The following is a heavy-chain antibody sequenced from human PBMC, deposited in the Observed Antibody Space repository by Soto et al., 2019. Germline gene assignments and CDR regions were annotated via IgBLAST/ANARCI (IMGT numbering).Heavy chain of an antibody. CDR2: IYPGDSYT. CDR1: GYSFTSYW. J-gene: IGHJ4*02. CDR3: ARLDSSGWQFDY. V-gene: IGHV5-51*01. D-gene: IGHD6-25*01. Sequence: PGESLKISCKGSGYSFTSYWIGWVRQMPGKGLEWMGIIYPGDSYTNYSPSFQGHVTISADKSITTAYLHCSSLKASDTAMYYCARLDSSGWQFDYWGQGTLVTVSS.